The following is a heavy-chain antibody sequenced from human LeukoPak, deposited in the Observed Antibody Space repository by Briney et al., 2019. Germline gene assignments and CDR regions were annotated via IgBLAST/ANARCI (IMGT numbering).Heavy chain of an antibody. Sequence: SQTLSLTCTVSGGSISSGDYYWSWIRQPPGKGLEWIGYIYYSGSTYYNPSLKSRVTISVDTSKNQFSLKLSSVTAADTAVYYCAREVGYCSNTSCYGDAFDIWGQGTMVTVSS. CDR3: AREVGYCSNTSCYGDAFDI. J-gene: IGHJ3*02. CDR1: GGSISSGDYY. D-gene: IGHD2-2*01. V-gene: IGHV4-30-4*01. CDR2: IYYSGST.